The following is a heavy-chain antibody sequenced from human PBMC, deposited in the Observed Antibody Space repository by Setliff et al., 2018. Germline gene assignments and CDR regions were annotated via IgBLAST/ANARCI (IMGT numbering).Heavy chain of an antibody. D-gene: IGHD2-21*01. CDR3: ARVFKVDCAGDGCDCYGARCYYFYMDV. V-gene: IGHV4-34*01. J-gene: IGHJ6*03. CDR2: INHSGST. CDR1: GGSFSNYY. Sequence: SETLSLTCAVYGGSFSNYYWSWIRQPPGKGLEWIGEINHSGSTNYNPFLESRVTISVDTSKNQFSLRLSSVAAADTSVYYCARVFKVDCAGDGCDCYGARCYYFYMDVWGKGTTVTVSS.